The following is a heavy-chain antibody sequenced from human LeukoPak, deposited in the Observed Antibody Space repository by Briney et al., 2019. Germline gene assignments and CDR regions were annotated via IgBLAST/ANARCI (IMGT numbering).Heavy chain of an antibody. CDR3: ARSHGFGELFGY. V-gene: IGHV1-2*02. CDR1: GYTFTSYY. J-gene: IGHJ4*02. CDR2: INPNSGGT. Sequence: ASVKVSCKASGYTFTSYYMHWVRQAPGQGLEWMGWINPNSGGTNYAQKFQGRVTMTRDTSISTAYMELSRLRSDDTAVYYCARSHGFGELFGYWGQGTLVTVSS. D-gene: IGHD3-10*01.